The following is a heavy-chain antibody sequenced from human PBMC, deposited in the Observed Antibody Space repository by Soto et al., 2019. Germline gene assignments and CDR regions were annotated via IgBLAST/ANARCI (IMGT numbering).Heavy chain of an antibody. D-gene: IGHD3-22*01. CDR1: GLTFSSYW. CDR2: ITGSSRTI. V-gene: IGHV3-48*04. Sequence: GGSLRLSCAASGLTFSSYWMHWVRQAPGKGLEWVSYITGSSRTIYYADSVRGRFTISRDNRNSTLYLHMDNLRVEDTAVYFCARATQSYYDTSGYYSYVHWGQGAQVTVSS. J-gene: IGHJ4*02. CDR3: ARATQSYYDTSGYYSYVH.